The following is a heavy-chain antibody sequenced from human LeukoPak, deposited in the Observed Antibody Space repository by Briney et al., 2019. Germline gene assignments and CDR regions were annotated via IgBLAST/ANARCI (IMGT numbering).Heavy chain of an antibody. V-gene: IGHV3-64*01. D-gene: IGHD5-12*01. Sequence: GGSLRLSCAASGFTFSSYAMHWVRQAPGKGLEYVSAISSNGGSTYYANSVKGRFIISRDNSKNTLYLQMGSLRAEDMAVYYCARVQKSRKSVASAVDCWGQGTVVIVSS. CDR2: ISSNGGST. J-gene: IGHJ4*02. CDR1: GFTFSSYA. CDR3: ARVQKSRKSVASAVDC.